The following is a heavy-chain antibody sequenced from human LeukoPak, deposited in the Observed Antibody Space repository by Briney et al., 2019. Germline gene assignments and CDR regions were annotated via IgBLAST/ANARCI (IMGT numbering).Heavy chain of an antibody. CDR2: ISGSGGST. CDR1: GFTFSSYA. V-gene: IGHV3-23*01. CDR3: AKKEVDGVVWDY. J-gene: IGHJ4*02. Sequence: GGSLGLSCAASGFTFSSYAMSWVRQAPGKGLEWVSAISGSGGSTYYADSVKGRFTISRDNSKNTLYLQMNSLRAEDTAVYYCAKKEVDGVVWDYWGQGTLVTVSS. D-gene: IGHD4-17*01.